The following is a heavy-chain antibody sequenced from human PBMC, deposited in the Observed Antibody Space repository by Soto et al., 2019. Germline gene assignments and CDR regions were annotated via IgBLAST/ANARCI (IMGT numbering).Heavy chain of an antibody. CDR3: AGGFDLGYCSGGSCYPAEYFQH. CDR2: IYYSGST. J-gene: IGHJ1*01. V-gene: IGHV4-31*02. Sequence: PSETLSLSCTVSGGSSSSGGYYWSWIRQHPGKGLEWIGYIYYSGSTYYNPSLKSRVTISVDTSKNQFSLKLSSVTAADTAVYYCAGGFDLGYCSGGSCYPAEYFQHWGQGTLVPVSS. D-gene: IGHD2-15*01. CDR1: GGSSSSGGYY.